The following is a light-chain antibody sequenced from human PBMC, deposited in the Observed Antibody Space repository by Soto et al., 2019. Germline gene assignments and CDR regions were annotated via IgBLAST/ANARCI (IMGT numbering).Light chain of an antibody. CDR2: KAS. CDR3: QQYNSYSAGA. V-gene: IGKV1-5*03. J-gene: IGKJ1*01. CDR1: QTISTW. Sequence: DLQMTQSPSTLSASVGDRVTITCRASQTISTWLAWYQQKPGKAPKLLIYKASTLESGVPSRFSGSGSGTEFTLTISSLQPDDFATYYCQQYNSYSAGAFGQGTKVEIK.